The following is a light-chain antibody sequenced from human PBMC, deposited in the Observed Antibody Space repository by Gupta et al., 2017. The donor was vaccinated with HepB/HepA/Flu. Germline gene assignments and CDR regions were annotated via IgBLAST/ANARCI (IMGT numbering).Light chain of an antibody. CDR2: KDS. CDR1: ALPKQY. V-gene: IGLV3-25*02. J-gene: IGLJ2*01. CDR3: HSADSSGTYRV. Sequence: SYELTQPPSVSVSPGQTARITCSGDALPKQYAYWYQQKPGQAPVLMIYKDSERPSGIPERFSGSSSGTTVTLTTSGVQAEEEADYYCHSADSSGTYRVFGGGTKLTVL.